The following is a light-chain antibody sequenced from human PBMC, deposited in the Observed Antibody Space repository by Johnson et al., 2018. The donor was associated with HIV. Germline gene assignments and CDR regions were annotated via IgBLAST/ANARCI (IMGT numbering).Light chain of an antibody. Sequence: PSVSAAPGQKVTISCSGSTYNIGNNYVSWYQQLPGTAPTLLIYEKNKRPSGIPDRFSASKSGTSATLGITGLQTGDEADYYCGTWDSSLSADYVFVTGTKVTVL. CDR3: GTWDSSLSADYV. J-gene: IGLJ1*01. CDR1: TYNIGNNY. V-gene: IGLV1-51*02. CDR2: EKN.